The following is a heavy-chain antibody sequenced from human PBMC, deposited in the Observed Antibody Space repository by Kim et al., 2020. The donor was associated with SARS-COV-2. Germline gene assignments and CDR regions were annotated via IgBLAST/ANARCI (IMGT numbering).Heavy chain of an antibody. D-gene: IGHD3-10*01. CDR2: ISSSSSYI. J-gene: IGHJ4*02. CDR1: GFTFSSYS. Sequence: GGSLRLSCAASGFTFSSYSMNWVRQAPGKGLEWVSSISSSSSYIYYADSVKGRFTISRDNAKNSLYLQMNSLRAEDTAVYYCVRGLDRYYGSGSSYGYFDYWGQGTLVTVSS. V-gene: IGHV3-21*01. CDR3: VRGLDRYYGSGSSYGYFDY.